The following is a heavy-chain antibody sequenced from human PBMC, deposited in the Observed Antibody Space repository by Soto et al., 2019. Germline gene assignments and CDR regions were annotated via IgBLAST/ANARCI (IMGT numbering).Heavy chain of an antibody. D-gene: IGHD2-15*01. J-gene: IGHJ6*02. V-gene: IGHV1-69*01. CDR1: GGTFSSYA. CDR2: IIPIFGTA. CDR3: ARQSGYCSGGSCLYYYYYGMDV. Sequence: QVQLVQSGAEVKKPGSSVKVSCKASGGTFSSYAISWVRQAPGQGLEWMGGIIPIFGTANYAQKFQGRVTITADESTSTAYMELSSLRSEDTAVYYCARQSGYCSGGSCLYYYYYGMDVWDQGTTVTVSS.